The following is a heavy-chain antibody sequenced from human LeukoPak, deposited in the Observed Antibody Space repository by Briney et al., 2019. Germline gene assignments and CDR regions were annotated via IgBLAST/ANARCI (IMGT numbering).Heavy chain of an antibody. D-gene: IGHD1-26*01. J-gene: IGHJ3*02. V-gene: IGHV1-69*13. Sequence: EASVKVSCKASGGTFSSYAISWVRQAPGQGLEWMGGIIPIFGTANYAQKFQGRVTITADESTSTAYMELSSLRSEDTAVYYCARGVSGDSSDAFDIWGQGTMVTVSS. CDR2: IIPIFGTA. CDR1: GGTFSSYA. CDR3: ARGVSGDSSDAFDI.